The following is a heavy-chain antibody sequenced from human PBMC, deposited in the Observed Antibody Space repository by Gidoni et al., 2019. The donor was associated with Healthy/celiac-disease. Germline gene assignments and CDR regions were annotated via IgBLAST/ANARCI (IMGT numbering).Heavy chain of an antibody. CDR2: IYYSGST. CDR1: GGSISSSSYY. J-gene: IGHJ4*02. V-gene: IGHV4-39*01. D-gene: IGHD3-22*01. CDR3: ARQIQGKPRDYYDSSGYYYVAHHPSYYFDY. Sequence: QLQLQESGPGLVKPSETLSLTCTVSGGSISSSSYYWGWIRQPPGKGLEWIGSIYYSGSTYYNPSLKSRVTISVDTSKNQFSLKLSSVTAADTAVYYCARQIQGKPRDYYDSSGYYYVAHHPSYYFDYWGQGTLVTVSS.